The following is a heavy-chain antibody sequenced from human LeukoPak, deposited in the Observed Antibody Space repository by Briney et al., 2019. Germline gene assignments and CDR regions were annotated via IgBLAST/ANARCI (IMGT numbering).Heavy chain of an antibody. J-gene: IGHJ3*02. D-gene: IGHD1-26*01. Sequence: ASVKVSCKASGYTFTSYGISWVRQAPGQGLEWMGIINPSGGSTSYAQKFQGRVTMTRDTSTSTVYMELSSLRSEDTAVYYCAREVEAFDIWGQGTMVTVSS. CDR2: INPSGGST. V-gene: IGHV1-46*01. CDR3: AREVEAFDI. CDR1: GYTFTSYG.